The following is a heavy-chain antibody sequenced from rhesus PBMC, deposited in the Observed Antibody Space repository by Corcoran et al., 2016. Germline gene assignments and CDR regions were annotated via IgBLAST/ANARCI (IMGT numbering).Heavy chain of an antibody. D-gene: IGHD4-29*01. Sequence: QVQLQESGPGLVKPSETLSLTCAVSGYSISSNYWSWIRQPPGKGLEWIGYIYGSSGSTYDNPSLKSRVTISTTTSKNRFSLKLNSVTAADTAVYYCAREGTYGSSYYFDYWGQGVLVTVSS. CDR3: AREGTYGSSYYFDY. V-gene: IGHV4-147*01. CDR1: GYSISSNY. J-gene: IGHJ4*01. CDR2: IYGSSGST.